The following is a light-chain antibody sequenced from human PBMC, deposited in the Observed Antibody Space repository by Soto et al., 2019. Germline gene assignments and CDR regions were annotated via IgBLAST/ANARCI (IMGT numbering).Light chain of an antibody. Sequence: EVVLTQSPCTLSLSPGERATLSCRASQGVSSNYLAWYQQKSGQAPRLLLYGTSSRATGIPERFSGSGSGTDFTLTISRLEPEDFAVYYCQHYGSSRTFGQGTKVDIK. V-gene: IGKV3-20*01. CDR3: QHYGSSRT. J-gene: IGKJ1*01. CDR1: QGVSSNY. CDR2: GTS.